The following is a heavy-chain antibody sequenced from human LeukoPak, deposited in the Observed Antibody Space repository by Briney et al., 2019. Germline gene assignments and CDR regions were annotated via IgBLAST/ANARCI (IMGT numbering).Heavy chain of an antibody. J-gene: IGHJ4*02. D-gene: IGHD5-18*01. Sequence: GGSLRLSCAVSGFTLSNYSMNWVRQAPGKGLEWVGRIKSKTDGGTTDYAAPVKGRFTISRDDSKNTLYLQMNSLKTEDTAVYYCTQYTYGFFQYWGQGTLVTVSS. CDR1: GFTLSNYS. V-gene: IGHV3-15*01. CDR2: IKSKTDGGTT. CDR3: TQYTYGFFQY.